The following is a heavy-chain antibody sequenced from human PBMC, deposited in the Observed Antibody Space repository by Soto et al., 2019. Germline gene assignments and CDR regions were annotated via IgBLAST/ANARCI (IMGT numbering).Heavy chain of an antibody. CDR3: ANTAYYDSSGYGPPDAFDI. V-gene: IGHV3-23*01. CDR2: ISGSGGST. Sequence: GRSLRLSCAASGFTFSSYAMSWVRQAPGKWLEWVSAISGSGGSTYYADSVKGRFTISRDNSKNTLYLQMNSLRAEDTAVYYCANTAYYDSSGYGPPDAFDIWGQGTMVTVSS. D-gene: IGHD3-22*01. J-gene: IGHJ3*02. CDR1: GFTFSSYA.